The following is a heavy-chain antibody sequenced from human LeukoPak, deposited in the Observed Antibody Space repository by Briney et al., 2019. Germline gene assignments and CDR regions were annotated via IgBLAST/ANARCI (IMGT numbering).Heavy chain of an antibody. J-gene: IGHJ4*02. Sequence: GGSLRHSPAASGFTFSSYAMTLGPRAAGKGVEWESAISGRGGRTYYADSVKGRVTISRDNSKNTLYLQMNSLRAEATAVYYCAKDLLYGDDRPIDSWGQGTLVTVSS. V-gene: IGHV3-23*01. D-gene: IGHD4-17*01. CDR3: AKDLLYGDDRPIDS. CDR2: ISGRGGRT. CDR1: GFTFSSYA.